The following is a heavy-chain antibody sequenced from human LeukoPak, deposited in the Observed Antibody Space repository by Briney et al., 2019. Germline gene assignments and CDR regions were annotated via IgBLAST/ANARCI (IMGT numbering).Heavy chain of an antibody. J-gene: IGHJ6*02. V-gene: IGHV3-66*01. D-gene: IGHD3-3*02. CDR2: IYSAGAT. Sequence: GGSLRLSCAASGFTVSDNYMTWVRQAPGKGLEWVSSIYSAGATHYAESVKGRFTISRENAKNSLYLQMNSLRAGDTAVYYCARVGISSNYGMDVWGQGTTVTVSS. CDR1: GFTVSDNY. CDR3: ARVGISSNYGMDV.